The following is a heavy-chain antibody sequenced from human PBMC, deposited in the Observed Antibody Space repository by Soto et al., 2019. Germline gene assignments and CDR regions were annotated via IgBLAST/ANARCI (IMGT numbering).Heavy chain of an antibody. V-gene: IGHV3-30*18. CDR3: AKKYERYGEYLDY. Sequence: QVQLVESGGGVVQPGRSLRLSCAASGCTFSSYGMHWVRQAPGKGLEWVAVISYDGSNKYYADSVKGRFTISRDNSKNTLYLQMNSLRAEDTAVYYCAKKYERYGEYLDYWGQGTLVTVSS. D-gene: IGHD4-17*01. J-gene: IGHJ4*02. CDR1: GCTFSSYG. CDR2: ISYDGSNK.